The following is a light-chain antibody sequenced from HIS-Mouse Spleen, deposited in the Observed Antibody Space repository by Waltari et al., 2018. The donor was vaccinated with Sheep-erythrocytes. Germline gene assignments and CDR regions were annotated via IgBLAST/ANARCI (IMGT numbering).Light chain of an antibody. V-gene: IGLV2-11*02. Sequence: QSALTQPRSVSGSPGPSVTISCTGHSSDVGGYNYVSWYQQHPGKAPKLMIYDVSKRPSGVPDRFSGSKSGNTASLTISGLQAEDEADYYCCSYAGSYNHVFATGTKVTVL. CDR1: SSDVGGYNY. CDR2: DVS. CDR3: CSYAGSYNHV. J-gene: IGLJ1*01.